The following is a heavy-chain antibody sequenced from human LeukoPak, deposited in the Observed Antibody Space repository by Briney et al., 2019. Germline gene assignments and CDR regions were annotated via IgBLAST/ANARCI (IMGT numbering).Heavy chain of an antibody. Sequence: SQTLSLTCAVSGGSISSGGYSWSWIRQPPGKGLEWIGYIYHSGSTNYNPSLKSRVTISVDTSKNQFSLKLSSVTAADTAVYYCARESHWNYVDYWGQGTLVTVSS. CDR3: ARESHWNYVDY. V-gene: IGHV4-30-2*01. J-gene: IGHJ4*02. CDR2: IYHSGST. CDR1: GGSISSGGYS. D-gene: IGHD1-1*01.